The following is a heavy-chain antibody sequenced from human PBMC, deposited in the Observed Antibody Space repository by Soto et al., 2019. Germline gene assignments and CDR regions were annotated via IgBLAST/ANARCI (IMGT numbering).Heavy chain of an antibody. CDR3: ARDSAH. CDR2: IYNSGTT. Sequence: QVQLQESGPGLVKPSQTLSLTCTVSGGSIISGGYYWRWIRQQPGKGLEWIGYIYNSGTTYYNPYLKSRVTISAETSKNQFSLKLSSVTAADTSVYYCARDSAHWGQGTLVTVSS. CDR1: GGSIISGGYY. J-gene: IGHJ4*02. V-gene: IGHV4-31*03.